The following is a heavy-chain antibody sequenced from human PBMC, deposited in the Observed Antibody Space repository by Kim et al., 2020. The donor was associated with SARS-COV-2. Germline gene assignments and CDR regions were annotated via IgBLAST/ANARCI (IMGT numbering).Heavy chain of an antibody. J-gene: IGHJ3*02. V-gene: IGHV3-33*05. Sequence: GGSLRLSCAASGFTFSSYGMHWVRQAPGKGLEWVAVISYDGSNKYYADSVKGRFTISRDNSKNTLYLQMNSLRAEDTAVYYCARDHYFDWSNAFDIWGQG. CDR3: ARDHYFDWSNAFDI. CDR1: GFTFSSYG. CDR2: ISYDGSNK. D-gene: IGHD3-9*01.